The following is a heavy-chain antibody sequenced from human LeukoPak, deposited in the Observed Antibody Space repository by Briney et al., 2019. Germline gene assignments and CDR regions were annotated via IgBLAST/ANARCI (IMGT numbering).Heavy chain of an antibody. J-gene: IGHJ4*02. V-gene: IGHV3-33*01. D-gene: IGHD5-12*01. Sequence: PGRSLRLSCAASGFSFSNYGMHWVRQAPGKGLERVAVIWYDGVNKYYADSVKGRFTISRDMPKNTLYLQMNSLRAEDTAVYYCARGGIVATLDYWGQGTLVTVSS. CDR3: ARGGIVATLDY. CDR2: IWYDGVNK. CDR1: GFSFSNYG.